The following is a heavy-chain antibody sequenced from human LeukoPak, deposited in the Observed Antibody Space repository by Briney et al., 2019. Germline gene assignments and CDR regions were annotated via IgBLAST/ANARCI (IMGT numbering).Heavy chain of an antibody. D-gene: IGHD3-10*01. CDR1: GYSFTTYW. CDR3: ARSFGDSTAGFDY. V-gene: IGHV5-51*01. CDR2: IYPGDSDT. Sequence: GESLKISCKGSGYSFTTYWIGWVRQMPGKGLEWMGIIYPGDSDTRYSPSFQGQVTISADKSISTAYLQWSSLEASDTAMYYCARSFGDSTAGFDYWGQGTLVTVSP. J-gene: IGHJ4*02.